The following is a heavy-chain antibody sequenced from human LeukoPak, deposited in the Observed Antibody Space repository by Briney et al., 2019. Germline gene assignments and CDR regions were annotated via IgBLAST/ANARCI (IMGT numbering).Heavy chain of an antibody. CDR1: GGSFSGYY. Sequence: PSETLSLTCAVYGGSFSGYYWSWIRQPPGKGLEWIGEINHSGSTNYNPSLKSRVTISVDTSKNQFSLKLSSVTAADMAVYYCARHRYCSGGSCHGDYWGQGTLVTVSS. V-gene: IGHV4-34*01. CDR3: ARHRYCSGGSCHGDY. J-gene: IGHJ4*02. D-gene: IGHD2-15*01. CDR2: INHSGST.